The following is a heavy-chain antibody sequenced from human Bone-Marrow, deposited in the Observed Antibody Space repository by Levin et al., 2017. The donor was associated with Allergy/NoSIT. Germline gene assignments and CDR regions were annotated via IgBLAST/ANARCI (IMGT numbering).Heavy chain of an antibody. Sequence: HGESLKISCEASGFTFSDAWMTWVRQAPGKGLEWVGRIKTESEGGTTDYAASVKGRFTISRDDSKNTVSLQMNSLKTEDTAVYFCSTLPLSWGQGTLVTVSS. J-gene: IGHJ4*02. CDR1: GFTFSDAW. D-gene: IGHD5/OR15-5a*01. V-gene: IGHV3-15*01. CDR3: STLPLS. CDR2: IKTESEGGTT.